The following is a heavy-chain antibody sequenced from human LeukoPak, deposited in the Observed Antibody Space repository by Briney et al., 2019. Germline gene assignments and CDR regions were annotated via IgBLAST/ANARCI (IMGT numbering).Heavy chain of an antibody. CDR2: INHSGST. CDR3: ARANIVVVPGKAFDY. V-gene: IGHV4-39*07. CDR1: GGSISSGDYY. D-gene: IGHD2-2*01. J-gene: IGHJ4*02. Sequence: SETLSLTCTVSGGSISSGDYYWSWIRQPPGKGLEWIGEINHSGSTNYNPSLKSRVTISVDTSKNQFSLKLSSVTAADTAVYYCARANIVVVPGKAFDYWGQGTLVTVSS.